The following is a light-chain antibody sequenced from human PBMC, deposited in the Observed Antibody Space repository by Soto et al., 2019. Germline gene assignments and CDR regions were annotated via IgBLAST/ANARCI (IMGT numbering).Light chain of an antibody. CDR3: QQSYSTQT. V-gene: IGKV1-39*01. CDR1: QSISSY. J-gene: IGKJ2*01. Sequence: DIQMTQSPSSLSASVGDRVTITCRASQSISSYLNWYQQKPGKAPKLLIYAASSLQSGVPSRFSSSGSGADFPPTISSLQPEDFATYYCQQSYSTQTFGQGTKLEIK. CDR2: AAS.